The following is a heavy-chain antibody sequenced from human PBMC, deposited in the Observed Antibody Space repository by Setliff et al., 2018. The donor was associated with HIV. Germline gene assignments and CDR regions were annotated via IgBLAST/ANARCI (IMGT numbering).Heavy chain of an antibody. J-gene: IGHJ5*02. CDR2: VFSNGNT. D-gene: IGHD3-3*01. Sequence: LPETLSLTCAVSGDSISSSPSYWGWARQSPGKRLEWIGTVFSNGNTYYNPSLKSRVIISVDTSKNQLSLQLKSVTAADTAIYYCGRRFWFDPWGQGTLVTVPQ. CDR3: GRRFWFDP. V-gene: IGHV4-39*01. CDR1: GDSISSSPSY.